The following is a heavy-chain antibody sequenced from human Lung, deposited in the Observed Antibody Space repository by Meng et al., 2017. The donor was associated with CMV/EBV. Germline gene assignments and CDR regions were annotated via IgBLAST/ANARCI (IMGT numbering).Heavy chain of an antibody. CDR1: GFTFEDYG. D-gene: IGHD2-8*01. J-gene: IGHJ6*02. Sequence: GESXKISCVGSGFTFEDYGMGWVRQGPGKGLELVSGIHGKGRSSGYVDSVKGRFSISRDNAKSTLYLQMNSLRAEDTAVYFCVRGHTYVDFYFYGMDVWGHGTXVTVAS. CDR3: VRGHTYVDFYFYGMDV. CDR2: IHGKGRSS. V-gene: IGHV3-20*04.